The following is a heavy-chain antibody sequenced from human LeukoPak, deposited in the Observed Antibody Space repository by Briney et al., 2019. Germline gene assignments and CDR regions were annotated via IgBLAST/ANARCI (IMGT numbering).Heavy chain of an antibody. CDR1: GFTFSTYS. CDR3: ARDLRYSSRWYYYGLDV. J-gene: IGHJ6*02. V-gene: IGHV3-48*02. Sequence: PGGSLRLSCAASGFTFSTYSMNWVRQAPGKGLEWVSYISSSISTMYYADSVEGRFTISRDNAKTSLYLQMNSLRDEDTAIYYCARDLRYSSRWYYYGLDVWGQGTAVTVSS. CDR2: ISSSISTM. D-gene: IGHD6-13*01.